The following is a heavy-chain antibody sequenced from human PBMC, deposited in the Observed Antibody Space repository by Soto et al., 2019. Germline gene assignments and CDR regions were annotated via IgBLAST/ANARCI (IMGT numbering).Heavy chain of an antibody. CDR1: GGSINSNNYY. D-gene: IGHD2-15*01. V-gene: IGHV4-39*01. CDR2: IYYDGST. J-gene: IGHJ4*02. CDR3: AKVVVAATRHTDFDS. Sequence: PSETLSLTCTVSGGSINSNNYYWAWIRQPPWKGLAWIASIYYDGSTYYNPSLKSRVTISIDTSKNQFPLRLRSVTAADTAIYYCAKVVVAATRHTDFDSWGQGXLVTVYS.